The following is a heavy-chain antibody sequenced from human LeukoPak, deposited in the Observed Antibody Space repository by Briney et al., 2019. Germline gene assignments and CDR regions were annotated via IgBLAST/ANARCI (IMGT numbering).Heavy chain of an antibody. V-gene: IGHV3-21*01. Sequence: PGGSLRLSCAASGFTFSSCSMNWVRQAPGKGLEWVSSISSSSSYIYYADSVKGRFTISRDNAKNSLYLQMNSLRAEDTAVYYCARALTIFGVVVGYWGQGTLVTVSS. CDR1: GFTFSSCS. CDR2: ISSSSSYI. CDR3: ARALTIFGVVVGY. J-gene: IGHJ4*02. D-gene: IGHD3-3*01.